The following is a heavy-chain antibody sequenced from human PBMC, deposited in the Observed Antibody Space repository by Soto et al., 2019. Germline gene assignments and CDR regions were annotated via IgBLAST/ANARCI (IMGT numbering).Heavy chain of an antibody. CDR3: ARLRNYYDSRGYQPTFAY. Sequence: SETLSLTCTVSGGSISSSSYYWGWIRQPPGKGLEWIGSIYYSGSTYCNPSLKSRVTISVDTSKNQFSLKLSSVTAADTAVYYCARLRNYYDSRGYQPTFAYWGQGTLVTVSS. D-gene: IGHD3-22*01. V-gene: IGHV4-39*01. CDR1: GGSISSSSYY. J-gene: IGHJ4*02. CDR2: IYYSGST.